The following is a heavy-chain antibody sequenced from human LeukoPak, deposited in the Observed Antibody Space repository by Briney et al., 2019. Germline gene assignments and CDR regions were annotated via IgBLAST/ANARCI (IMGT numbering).Heavy chain of an antibody. J-gene: IGHJ4*02. V-gene: IGHV7-4-1*02. D-gene: IGHD4-17*01. CDR1: GYSFTGSA. CDR2: INTNTGNP. CDR3: ARSQTYGDHPPFDY. Sequence: GASVTVSCKASGYSFTGSAMNWVRQAPGQGLEWMGWINTNTGNPTYAQGFTGRFVFSLDTSVSTAYIQISSLKTEDTAVYFCARSQTYGDHPPFDYWGQGTLVTVSS.